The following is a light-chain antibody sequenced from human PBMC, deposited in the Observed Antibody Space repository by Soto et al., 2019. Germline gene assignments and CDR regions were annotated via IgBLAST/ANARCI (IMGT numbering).Light chain of an antibody. CDR1: QSIATSQ. V-gene: IGKV3-15*01. CDR3: QQYNDWPRT. J-gene: IGKJ1*01. CDR2: GAS. Sequence: EIMLTHSQATLSFSPLECDHLXNTPSQSIATSQLAWYQQKPGQAPRLLIYGASTRATGIPARFSGSGSGTEFTLTISSLQSEDFAVYYCQQYNDWPRTFGQGTKV.